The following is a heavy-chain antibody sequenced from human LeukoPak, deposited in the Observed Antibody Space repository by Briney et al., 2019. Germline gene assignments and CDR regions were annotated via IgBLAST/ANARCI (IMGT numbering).Heavy chain of an antibody. Sequence: GGSLRLSCAASGFTFSSYAMHWVRQAPGKGLEYVSAISSNGGSTYYANSVKGRFTISRDNSKNTLYLQMNSLRAEDTAVYYCAKDFRPSGLDPWGQGTLVTVSS. J-gene: IGHJ5*02. V-gene: IGHV3-64*01. D-gene: IGHD6-6*01. CDR1: GFTFSSYA. CDR3: AKDFRPSGLDP. CDR2: ISSNGGST.